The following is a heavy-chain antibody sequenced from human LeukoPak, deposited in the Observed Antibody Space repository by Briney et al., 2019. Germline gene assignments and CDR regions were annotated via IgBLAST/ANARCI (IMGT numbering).Heavy chain of an antibody. Sequence: PGGSLRLSCVTSGITFSNYYMHWVRQVAGEGMVWVSHIIQDGSVTSYADSVKGRFTISRDKAKNTVYLQLNNLRPEDTALYYCATDDYRGLGYWGRGTLVTVSS. CDR3: ATDDYRGLGY. V-gene: IGHV3-74*01. CDR2: IIQDGSVT. J-gene: IGHJ4*02. D-gene: IGHD3-16*01. CDR1: GITFSNYY.